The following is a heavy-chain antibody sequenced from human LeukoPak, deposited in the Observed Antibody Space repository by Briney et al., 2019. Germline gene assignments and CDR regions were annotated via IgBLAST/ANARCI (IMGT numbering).Heavy chain of an antibody. D-gene: IGHD2-15*01. J-gene: IGHJ6*03. CDR3: ARESGYCSGGSCYSYYYMDV. CDR2: IIPIFGTA. Sequence: SVKVSCKASGGTFSSYAISWVRQAPGQGLEWMGGIIPIFGTANYAQKFQGRVTITTDESTSTAYMELSSLRSEDTAVYYCARESGYCSGGSCYSYYYMDVWGKGTTVTVSS. V-gene: IGHV1-69*05. CDR1: GGTFSSYA.